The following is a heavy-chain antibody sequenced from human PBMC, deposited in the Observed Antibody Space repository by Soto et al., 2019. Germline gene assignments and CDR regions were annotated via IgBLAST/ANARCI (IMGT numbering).Heavy chain of an antibody. Sequence: EVQLVESGGGLVKPGGSLRLSCAASGFTFSSYSMNWVRQAPGKGLEWVSSISSSSSYIYYADSVKGRFTISRDNAQNSLYLQMNSLRAEDTAVYYCARDYGGYGGFAYWGQGTLVTVSS. J-gene: IGHJ4*02. CDR2: ISSSSSYI. CDR1: GFTFSSYS. CDR3: ARDYGGYGGFAY. V-gene: IGHV3-21*01. D-gene: IGHD3-16*01.